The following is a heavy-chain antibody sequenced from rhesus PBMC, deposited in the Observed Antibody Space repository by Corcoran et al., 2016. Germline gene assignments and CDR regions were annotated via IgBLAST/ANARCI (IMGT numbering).Heavy chain of an antibody. J-gene: IGHJ5-1*01. Sequence: QVQLQESGPGLVTPSETLSLTCAVSGDSITSYYWSWIRQSPGKGLEWIGYIYGSSGSTSSSPSLKTRVTLSTDTSKNQFSLTLNSVTAADAAVYYCARDLRFDVWGPGVLVTVSS. CDR3: ARDLRFDV. CDR1: GDSITSYY. V-gene: IGHV4-165*01. CDR2: IYGSSGST.